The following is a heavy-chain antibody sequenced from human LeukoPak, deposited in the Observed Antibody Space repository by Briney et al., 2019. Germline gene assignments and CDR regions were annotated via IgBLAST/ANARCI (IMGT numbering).Heavy chain of an antibody. CDR1: GFSFSSHG. Sequence: GTLRLSCAASGFSFSSHGMSWVRQAPGKGLEWVSAISGSGGSTYYADSVKGRFTISRDNSKNTLYLQMNSLRAEDTAVYYCAKDRAELCFGELFGVDYWGQGTLVTVSS. D-gene: IGHD3-10*01. J-gene: IGHJ4*02. CDR3: AKDRAELCFGELFGVDY. CDR2: ISGSGGST. V-gene: IGHV3-23*01.